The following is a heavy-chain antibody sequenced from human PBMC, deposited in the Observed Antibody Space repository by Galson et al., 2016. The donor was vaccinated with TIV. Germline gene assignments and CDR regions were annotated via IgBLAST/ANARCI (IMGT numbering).Heavy chain of an antibody. Sequence: SLRLSCAASGFTFSSRHMDWVRQAPGEGLEWISFITYTSATIYYADSVKGRFTVSRDNAKNSLYLRMNSLRAEDTAVYYCARPGNYDGDRRGAFDLWGQGTMVTVSP. CDR1: GFTFSSRH. D-gene: IGHD4-23*01. V-gene: IGHV3-48*04. CDR3: ARPGNYDGDRRGAFDL. J-gene: IGHJ3*01. CDR2: ITYTSATI.